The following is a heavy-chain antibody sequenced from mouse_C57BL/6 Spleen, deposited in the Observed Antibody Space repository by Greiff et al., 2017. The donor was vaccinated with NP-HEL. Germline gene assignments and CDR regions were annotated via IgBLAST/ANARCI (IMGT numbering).Heavy chain of an antibody. CDR1: GYTFTSYW. J-gene: IGHJ3*01. CDR2: IYPGSGST. V-gene: IGHV1-55*01. Sequence: QVQLQQPGAELVKPGASVKMSCKASGYTFTSYWITWVKQRPGQGLEWIGDIYPGSGSTNYNEKFKSKATLTVDTSSSTAYMQLSSLTSEDSAVYSCADGEYYGSSDVFAYWGQGTLVTVSA. CDR3: ADGEYYGSSDVFAY. D-gene: IGHD1-1*01.